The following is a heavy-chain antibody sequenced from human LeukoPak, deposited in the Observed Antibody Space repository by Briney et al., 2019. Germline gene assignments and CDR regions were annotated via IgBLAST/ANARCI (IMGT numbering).Heavy chain of an antibody. D-gene: IGHD1-26*01. CDR1: GGSFSGYY. CDR3: AGGLVGSAAIWFDP. J-gene: IGHJ5*02. Sequence: SETLSLTCAVYGGSFSGYYWSWIRQPPGKGLEWIGEINHSGSTNYNPSLKSRVTISVDTSKNQFSLKLSSVTAADTAVYYCAGGLVGSAAIWFDPWGQGTLVTVSS. V-gene: IGHV4-34*01. CDR2: INHSGST.